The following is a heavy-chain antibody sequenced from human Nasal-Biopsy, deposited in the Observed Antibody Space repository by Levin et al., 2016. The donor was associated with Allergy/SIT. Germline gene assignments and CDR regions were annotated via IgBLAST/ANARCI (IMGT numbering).Heavy chain of an antibody. CDR2: IYPGDSDT. CDR3: ARHLGPTSHPGYYGMDV. J-gene: IGHJ6*02. D-gene: IGHD1-26*01. CDR1: GYSFTSYW. V-gene: IGHV5-51*01. Sequence: GESLKISCKGSGYSFTSYWIGWVRQMPGKGLEWMGIIYPGDSDTRYSPSFQGQVTISADKSISTAYLQWSSLKASDTAMYYCARHLGPTSHPGYYGMDVWGQGTTVTVSS.